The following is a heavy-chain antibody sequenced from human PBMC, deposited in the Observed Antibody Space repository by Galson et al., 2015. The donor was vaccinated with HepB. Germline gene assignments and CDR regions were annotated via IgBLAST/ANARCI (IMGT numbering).Heavy chain of an antibody. CDR3: AKERGDYGARSDY. CDR2: ISGSGSTT. J-gene: IGHJ4*02. D-gene: IGHD4-17*01. V-gene: IGHV3-23*01. CDR1: GFTFSTYA. Sequence: SLRLSCAATGFTFSTYAMTWVRQAPGKGLEWVSSISGSGSTTYYADSVKGRFTISRDNSKNTLYLQMNSLRVEDTAVYFRAKERGDYGARSDYGGQGTLVTVSS.